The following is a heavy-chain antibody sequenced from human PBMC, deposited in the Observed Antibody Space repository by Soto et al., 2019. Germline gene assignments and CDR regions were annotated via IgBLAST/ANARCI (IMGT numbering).Heavy chain of an antibody. D-gene: IGHD2-15*01. CDR3: ARDPGRDGFNYYFDY. Sequence: GGSLRLSCAASGFTFSSYGMHWVRQAPGKGLEWVAVIWYDGSNKYYADSVKGRFTISRDNSKNTLYLQMNSLRAEDTAVYYCARDPGRDGFNYYFDYWGQGTLVTVSS. CDR1: GFTFSSYG. CDR2: IWYDGSNK. V-gene: IGHV3-33*01. J-gene: IGHJ4*02.